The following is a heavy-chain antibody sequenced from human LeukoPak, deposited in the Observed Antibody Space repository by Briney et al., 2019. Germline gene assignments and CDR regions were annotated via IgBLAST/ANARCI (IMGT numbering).Heavy chain of an antibody. J-gene: IGHJ4*02. D-gene: IGHD6-13*01. V-gene: IGHV4-34*01. CDR1: GGSFSGYY. CDR3: ARPREYSSSPLDY. Sequence: PSETLSLTCAVYGGSFSGYYWSWIRQPPGKGLEWIGEINHSGSTNYNPSLKSRVTISVDTSKNQFSLKLSSVTAADTAVYYCARPREYSSSPLDYWGQGTLVTVSS. CDR2: INHSGST.